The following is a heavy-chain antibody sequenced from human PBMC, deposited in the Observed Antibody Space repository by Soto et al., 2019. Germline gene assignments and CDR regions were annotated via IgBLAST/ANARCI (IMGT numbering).Heavy chain of an antibody. J-gene: IGHJ4*02. D-gene: IGHD2-2*01. CDR3: TSIKRAYQLPRKF. CDR2: IYPDDSDT. Sequence: WESLKISCKGSGYSFTNYWIAWVRQMPGKGLEWMGIIYPDDSDTRYSPAFRGQVTISADTSFNTAYLQWNPLKASHTAFYFRTSIKRAYQLPRKFWGQGARYTGSS. V-gene: IGHV5-51*01. CDR1: GYSFTNYW.